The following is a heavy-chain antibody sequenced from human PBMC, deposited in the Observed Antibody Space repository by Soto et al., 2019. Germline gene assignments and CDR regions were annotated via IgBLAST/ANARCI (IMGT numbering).Heavy chain of an antibody. Sequence: QVQLQQWGAGLVKPSETLSLSCAVYGQSFSGHSWAWIRQPPGKGLESIGEISESGSTYYNPSLKSRVTISTDTSKNQFSLKLNSVTAADTAAYFCARGSGIVALPGELEDVNYDFWGQGTLVNVSS. CDR2: ISESGST. CDR3: ARGSGIVALPGELEDVNYDF. CDR1: GQSFSGHS. D-gene: IGHD1-1*01. J-gene: IGHJ4*02. V-gene: IGHV4-34*01.